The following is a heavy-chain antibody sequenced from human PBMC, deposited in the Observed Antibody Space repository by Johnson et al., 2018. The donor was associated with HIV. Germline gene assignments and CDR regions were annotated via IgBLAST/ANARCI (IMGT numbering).Heavy chain of an antibody. CDR1: GFTFSSYW. J-gene: IGHJ3*02. Sequence: VLLVESGGGLVQPGGSLRLSCAASGFTFSSYWMSWVRQAPGKGLEWVANIKQDGSEKYYVDSLKGRFTISRDNAKNSLYLQMNSLRAEDTAVYYCARDGSGTPKAFDIWGQGTMVTVSS. D-gene: IGHD3-10*01. CDR3: ARDGSGTPKAFDI. CDR2: IKQDGSEK. V-gene: IGHV3-7*04.